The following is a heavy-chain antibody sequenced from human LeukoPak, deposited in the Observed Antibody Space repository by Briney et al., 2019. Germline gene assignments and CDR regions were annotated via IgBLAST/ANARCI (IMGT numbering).Heavy chain of an antibody. CDR1: GYTFTSYY. D-gene: IGHD4-23*01. CDR2: INPSGGST. J-gene: IGHJ3*02. Sequence: GASVKVSCKASGYTFTSYYMHWVRQAPGQGLEWMGIINPSGGSTSYAQKFQGRVTMTRDTSTSAVYMELSSLRSEDTAVYYCARERGVVTPFALPLEGDAFDIWGQGTMVTVSS. V-gene: IGHV1-46*01. CDR3: ARERGVVTPFALPLEGDAFDI.